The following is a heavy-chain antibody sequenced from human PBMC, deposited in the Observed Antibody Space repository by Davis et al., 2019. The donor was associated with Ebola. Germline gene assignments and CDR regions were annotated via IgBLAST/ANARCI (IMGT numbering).Heavy chain of an antibody. CDR1: GFTFSNAW. CDR2: IKSKTDGGTT. V-gene: IGHV3-15*01. D-gene: IGHD6-19*01. CDR3: TTEAVAFDAFDI. Sequence: GESLKISCAASGFTFSNAWMSWVRQAPGKGLEWVGRIKSKTDGGTTDYAAPVKGRFTISRDDSKNTLYLQMNSLKTEDTAVYYCTTEAVAFDAFDIWGQGTMVTVSS. J-gene: IGHJ3*02.